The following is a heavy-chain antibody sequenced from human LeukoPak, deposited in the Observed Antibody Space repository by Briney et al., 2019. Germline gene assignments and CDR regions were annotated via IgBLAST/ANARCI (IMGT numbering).Heavy chain of an antibody. CDR1: GGSISSGDYY. CDR2: IYYSGST. Sequence: SEILSLTCTVSGGSISSGDYYWSWIRQPPGKGLESIGYIYYSGSTYYNPSLKSRLTISVDTSKNQFSLKLTSVTAADTAVYYCARVPRDGWFVGRGDYWGQGTHLLVSS. D-gene: IGHD3-10*01. CDR3: ARVPRDGWFVGRGDY. V-gene: IGHV4-30-4*01. J-gene: IGHJ4*02.